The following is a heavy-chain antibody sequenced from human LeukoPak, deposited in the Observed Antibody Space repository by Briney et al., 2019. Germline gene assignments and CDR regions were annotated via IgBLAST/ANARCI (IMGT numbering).Heavy chain of an antibody. J-gene: IGHJ5*02. CDR2: ISWNSGSI. CDR1: GFTFDDYA. Sequence: GGSLRLSCAASGFTFDDYAMHWVRQAPGKGLEWVSGISWNSGSIGYADSVKGRFTISRDNAKNSLYLQMNSLRAEDTASYYCAKDYCSSTSCSTWTNWFDPWGQGTLVTVSS. CDR3: AKDYCSSTSCSTWTNWFDP. D-gene: IGHD2-2*01. V-gene: IGHV3-9*01.